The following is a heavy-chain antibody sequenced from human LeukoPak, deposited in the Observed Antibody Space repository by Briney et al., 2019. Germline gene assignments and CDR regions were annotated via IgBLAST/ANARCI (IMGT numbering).Heavy chain of an antibody. V-gene: IGHV3-30*01. CDR3: VREQTITAAAAPDS. D-gene: IGHD6-13*01. J-gene: IGHJ4*02. CDR1: GFTFSRHA. CDR2: ISNDGVSDK. Sequence: PGRSLRLSCAASGFTFSRHAMHGVRQAPGRGLECVAIISNDGVSDKYYADSVKGRFTISRDNSKDTLYRQMNRLPAADSAVYYCVREQTITAAAAPDSRGQGTLVTVSS.